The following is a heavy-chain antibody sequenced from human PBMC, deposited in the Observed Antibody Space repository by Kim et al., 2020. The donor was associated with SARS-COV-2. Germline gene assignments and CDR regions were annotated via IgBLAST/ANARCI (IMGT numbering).Heavy chain of an antibody. CDR2: IYHSGST. CDR3: ARGVPYGDYPGWGDYYYGMDV. J-gene: IGHJ6*02. Sequence: SETLSLTCAVSGGSISSSNWWSWVRQPPGKGLEWIGEIYHSGSTNYNPSLKSRVTISVDKSKNQFSLKLSSVTAADTAVYYCARGVPYGDYPGWGDYYYGMDVWGQGTTVTVSS. V-gene: IGHV4-4*02. D-gene: IGHD4-17*01. CDR1: GGSISSSNW.